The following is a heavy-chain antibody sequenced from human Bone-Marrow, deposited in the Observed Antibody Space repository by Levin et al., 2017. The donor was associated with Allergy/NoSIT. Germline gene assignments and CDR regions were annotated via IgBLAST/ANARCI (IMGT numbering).Heavy chain of an antibody. CDR1: GFSLTTNGVA. J-gene: IGHJ4*02. V-gene: IGHV2-5*02. CDR3: AHTSQAWFGEFSH. Sequence: GSGPTLVKPTQTLTLTCTFSGFSLTTNGVAVGWVRQSPGEALEWLALISWDDDKRYSPSLKSRLSITRDTSKNQVVLTMTNMDSIDTATYFCAHTSQAWFGEFSHWGQGTLVTVSS. CDR2: ISWDDDK. D-gene: IGHD3-10*01.